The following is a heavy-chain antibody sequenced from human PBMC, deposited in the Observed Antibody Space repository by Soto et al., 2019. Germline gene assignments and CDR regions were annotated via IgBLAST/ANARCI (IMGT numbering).Heavy chain of an antibody. CDR3: TKDAEAYDVAFEK. CDR2: ITKTGRST. D-gene: IGHD5-12*01. J-gene: IGHJ3*02. V-gene: IGHV3-23*01. Sequence: EVQLLESGGGLVQPGGSLRLSCATSGFSFSNYGMNWVRQAPGKGLEWVSGITKTGRSTFMADSVRGRFTISRDNLKNIMYLQMNSLGVDDTALYYCTKDAEAYDVAFEKWGQGTMVTVTS. CDR1: GFSFSNYG.